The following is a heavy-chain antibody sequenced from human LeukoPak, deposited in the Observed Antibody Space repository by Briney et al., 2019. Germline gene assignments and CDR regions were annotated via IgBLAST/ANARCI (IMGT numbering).Heavy chain of an antibody. J-gene: IGHJ4*02. CDR1: GFTFSSYA. Sequence: GGSLRLSCAASGFTFSSYAMHWVRQAPGKGLEWVAVISYGGSNKYYADSVKGRFTISRDNSKNTLYLQMNRLRAEDTAVYYCARDLHIVVVTALDYWGQGTLVTVSS. D-gene: IGHD2-21*02. V-gene: IGHV3-30*04. CDR3: ARDLHIVVVTALDY. CDR2: ISYGGSNK.